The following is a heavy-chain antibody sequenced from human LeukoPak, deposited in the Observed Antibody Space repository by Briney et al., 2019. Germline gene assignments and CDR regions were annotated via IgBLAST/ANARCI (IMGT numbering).Heavy chain of an antibody. CDR1: GYSFTSYD. Sequence: ASVKVSCKASGYSFTSYDINWVRQATGQGLEWMGYMNPNSGNTGYAQKFQGRFTMTWNTSISTAYMELTSLRSEDTAVYYCAREGFDYWGRGTLVTVSS. J-gene: IGHJ4*02. CDR3: AREGFDY. CDR2: MNPNSGNT. V-gene: IGHV1-8*01.